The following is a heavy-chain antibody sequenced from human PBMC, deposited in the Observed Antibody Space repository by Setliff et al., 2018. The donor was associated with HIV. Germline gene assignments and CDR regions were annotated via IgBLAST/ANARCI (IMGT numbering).Heavy chain of an antibody. Sequence: SETLSLTCAVSADSIGTNHWWNWVRQPPGKGLEWIGEISQSGKTNYHPSLKSRITISMEASKTHFSLTLNSVTAADTAVYYCARAVAASATSVVDYCGQGIQVTVSS. J-gene: IGHJ4*02. CDR1: ADSIGTNHW. D-gene: IGHD6-13*01. V-gene: IGHV4-4*02. CDR2: ISQSGKT. CDR3: ARAVAASATSVVDY.